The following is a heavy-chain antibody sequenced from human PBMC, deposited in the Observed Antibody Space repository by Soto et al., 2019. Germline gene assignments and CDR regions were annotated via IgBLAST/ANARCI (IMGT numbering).Heavy chain of an antibody. CDR3: ARDGIYGGTLDY. CDR1: GGSISSYY. Sequence: SETLSLTCTVSGGSISSYYWSWIRQPPGKGLEWIGYIYYSGSTNYNPSLKSRVTISVDTSKNQFSLKLSSVTAADTAVYYCARDGIYGGTLDYWGQGTLVTVSS. V-gene: IGHV4-59*01. CDR2: IYYSGST. D-gene: IGHD1-26*01. J-gene: IGHJ4*02.